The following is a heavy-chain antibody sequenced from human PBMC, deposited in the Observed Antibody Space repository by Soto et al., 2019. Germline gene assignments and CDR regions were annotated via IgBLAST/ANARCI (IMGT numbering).Heavy chain of an antibody. CDR1: GFTFSSYS. CDR3: ASIELGYDDFDC. D-gene: IGHD2-15*01. V-gene: IGHV3-21*01. Sequence: EVQLVESGGGLVKPGGSLRLSCAASGFTFSSYSMNWVRQAPGKGLEWVASISSSSSDIYYVDSVKGRFTISRDNAKNPLMMQMNGLDADDTAVEYCASIELGYDDFDCWGHGTLVTVSS. J-gene: IGHJ3*01. CDR2: ISSSSSDI.